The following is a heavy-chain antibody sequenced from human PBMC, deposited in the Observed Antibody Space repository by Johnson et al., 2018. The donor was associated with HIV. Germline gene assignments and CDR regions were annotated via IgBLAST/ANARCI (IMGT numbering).Heavy chain of an antibody. CDR2: ISHDGCDY. V-gene: IGHV3-30*04. Sequence: QLQLVESGGGLVKPGRSLSLPRPPSVFTSRTACLRCVLQAPRQGLEWAAAISHDGCDYVYADSVKGRFTVSSDNSNSTLYLQMTSLRPEDTAVYYCARGRISLMLVDLRGGGFDIWGQGTMVNVSS. CDR3: ARGRISLMLVDLRGGGFDI. J-gene: IGHJ3*02. CDR1: VFTSRTAC. D-gene: IGHD1-26*01.